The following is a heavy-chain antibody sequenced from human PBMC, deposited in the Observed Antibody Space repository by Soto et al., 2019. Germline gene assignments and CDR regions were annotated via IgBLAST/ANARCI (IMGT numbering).Heavy chain of an antibody. Sequence: SETLSLTCTVSGGSISSSSYYWGWIRQPPGKGLEWIGSIYYSGSTYYNPSLKSRVTISVDTSKNQFSLKLGSVTAADTAVYYCARRPVVEMATIVQKLGKLGGNFDYWGQGTLVTVSS. CDR2: IYYSGST. V-gene: IGHV4-39*01. CDR3: ARRPVVEMATIVQKLGKLGGNFDY. D-gene: IGHD3-16*01. CDR1: GGSISSSSYY. J-gene: IGHJ4*02.